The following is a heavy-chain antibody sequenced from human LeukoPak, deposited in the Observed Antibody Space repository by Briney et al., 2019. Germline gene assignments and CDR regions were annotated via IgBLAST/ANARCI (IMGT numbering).Heavy chain of an antibody. D-gene: IGHD2-21*02. V-gene: IGHV1-69*04. CDR2: IIPILGIA. J-gene: IGHJ4*02. Sequence: ASVKVSCKASGGTFSSYAISWVRQAPGQGLEWMGRIIPILGIANYAQRFQGRVTITADKSTSTAYMELSSLRSEDTAVYYCARTGDSYYYFDYWGQGTLVTVSS. CDR1: GGTFSSYA. CDR3: ARTGDSYYYFDY.